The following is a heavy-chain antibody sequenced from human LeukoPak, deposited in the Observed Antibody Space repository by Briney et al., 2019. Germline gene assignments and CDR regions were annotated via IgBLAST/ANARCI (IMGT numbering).Heavy chain of an antibody. Sequence: SETLSLTCTVSGGSMSSFYWVWIRQPAGKGLQWIGRIYTSGVTNYNPSLKSRVTMSVDTSKNQFSLKLSSVTAADTAVYYCAREWTSGDGSGYPYYFDYWGPGTLVTVSS. CDR2: IYTSGVT. CDR1: GGSMSSFY. J-gene: IGHJ4*02. CDR3: AREWTSGDGSGYPYYFDY. D-gene: IGHD3-22*01. V-gene: IGHV4-4*07.